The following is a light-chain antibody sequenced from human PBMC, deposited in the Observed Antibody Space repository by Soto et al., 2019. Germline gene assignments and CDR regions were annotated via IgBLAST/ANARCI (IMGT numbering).Light chain of an antibody. J-gene: IGKJ1*01. Sequence: EIVLTQSPGTLSLSPGERATLSCRASQSVGSSYLAWYHQKPGQAPRLLISGASSRATGIPDRFSGSGSGTDFTLTINSLQPEDSATYFCLQDRNYPWTFGQGTKVEI. CDR1: QSVGSSY. V-gene: IGKV3-20*01. CDR3: LQDRNYPWT. CDR2: GAS.